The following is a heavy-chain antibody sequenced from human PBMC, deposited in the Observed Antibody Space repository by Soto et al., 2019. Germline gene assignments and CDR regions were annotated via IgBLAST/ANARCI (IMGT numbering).Heavy chain of an antibody. J-gene: IGHJ6*02. CDR1: GFTFSSYA. D-gene: IGHD6-13*01. CDR2: ISSNGGST. Sequence: PGGSLRLSCSASGFTFSSYAMHWVRQAPGKGLEYVSAISSNGGSTYYADSVKGRFTISRDDPKNTLYLQMSSLRAEDTAVYYCVKVLSIAAAGSNYYYYYGMDVWGQGTTVTVSS. CDR3: VKVLSIAAAGSNYYYYYGMDV. V-gene: IGHV3-64D*08.